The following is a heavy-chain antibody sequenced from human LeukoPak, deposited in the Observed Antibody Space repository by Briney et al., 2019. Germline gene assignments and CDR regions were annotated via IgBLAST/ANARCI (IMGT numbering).Heavy chain of an antibody. D-gene: IGHD6-19*01. J-gene: IGHJ5*02. CDR2: IEASGGAT. CDR3: AKGSGSGWYGWFAP. V-gene: IGHV3-23*01. Sequence: GESLRLSCAASGFTFSAYAMYWVRQAPGKGLEWVSSIEASGGATYYADSVKGRFTISRDNSKNTFYLQMNSLRAEDTAVYYCAKGSGSGWYGWFAPWGQGALVTVSS. CDR1: GFTFSAYA.